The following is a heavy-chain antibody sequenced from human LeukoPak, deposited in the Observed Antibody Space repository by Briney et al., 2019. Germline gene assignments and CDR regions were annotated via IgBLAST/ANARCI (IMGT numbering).Heavy chain of an antibody. CDR3: ARDSDYYDSSGYYLYYYYYYMDV. Sequence: ASVKVSCKASGYTFTSYGISWVRQAPGQGLERMGWISAYNGNTNYAQKLQGRVTMTTDTSTSTAYMELRSLRSDDTAVYYCARDSDYYDSSGYYLYYYYYYMDVWGKGTTVTVSS. D-gene: IGHD3-22*01. J-gene: IGHJ6*03. CDR2: ISAYNGNT. CDR1: GYTFTSYG. V-gene: IGHV1-18*01.